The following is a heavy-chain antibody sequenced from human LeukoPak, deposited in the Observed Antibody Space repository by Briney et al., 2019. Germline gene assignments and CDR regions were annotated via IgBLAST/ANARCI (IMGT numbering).Heavy chain of an antibody. J-gene: IGHJ4*02. D-gene: IGHD2-15*01. Sequence: PGGSLRLSCAPSGFTFRSYWMHWVRQAPGKGLVWVSRINSDGSSTSYADSVKGRFTISRDNAKNTLYLQMNSLRAEDTAVYYCARDGAQGYCSGGSCQGFDYWGQGTLVTVSS. CDR3: ARDGAQGYCSGGSCQGFDY. CDR2: INSDGSST. CDR1: GFTFRSYW. V-gene: IGHV3-74*01.